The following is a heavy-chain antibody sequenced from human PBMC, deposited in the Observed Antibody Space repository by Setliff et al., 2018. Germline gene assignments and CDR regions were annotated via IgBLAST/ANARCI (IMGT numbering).Heavy chain of an antibody. CDR2: IGESGNNI. J-gene: IGHJ3*02. CDR1: GFTFSGYY. CDR3: ASAGHSGSWFPFDAFHI. D-gene: IGHD6-13*01. V-gene: IGHV3-11*04. Sequence: GGSLRLSCAASGFTFSGYYMQWVRQAPGKGLEWVSYIGESGNNIHDADSVKGPFTSSRDNAKNSLYLQMTSRRAEYTAVYYCASAGHSGSWFPFDAFHIWGQGTMVTVSS.